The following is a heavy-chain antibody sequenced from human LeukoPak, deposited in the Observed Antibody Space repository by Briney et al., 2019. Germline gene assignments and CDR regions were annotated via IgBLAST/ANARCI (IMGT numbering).Heavy chain of an antibody. D-gene: IGHD6-13*01. CDR1: GFTFSNYA. Sequence: GGSLRLSCAASGFTFSNYAMNWVRQAPGKGLEWVSTISPSGSGTYYADSVKGRFTISRDNSKNTLFLQMNSLRVEDTAIYYCAKNAAAPPKGPLFHYWGQGTLVTVSS. CDR2: ISPSGSGT. V-gene: IGHV3-23*01. CDR3: AKNAAAPPKGPLFHY. J-gene: IGHJ4*02.